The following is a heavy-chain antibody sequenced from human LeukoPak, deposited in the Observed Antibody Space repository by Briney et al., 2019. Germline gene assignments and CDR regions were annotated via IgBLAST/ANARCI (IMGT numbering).Heavy chain of an antibody. J-gene: IGHJ4*02. CDR2: ISYDGSNK. CDR3: ARDWYYYDSSGYYFPFDY. Sequence: PGGSLRLSCAASGFTFSSYAMHWIRQAPGKGLEWVAVISYDGSNKYYADSVKGRFTISRDNSKNTLCLQMNSLRAEDTAVYYCARDWYYYDSSGYYFPFDYWGQGTLVTVSS. CDR1: GFTFSSYA. D-gene: IGHD3-22*01. V-gene: IGHV3-30-3*01.